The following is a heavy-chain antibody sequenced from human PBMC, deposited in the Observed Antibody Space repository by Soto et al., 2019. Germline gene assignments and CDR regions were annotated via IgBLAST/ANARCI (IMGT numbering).Heavy chain of an antibody. V-gene: IGHV1-69*13. CDR1: GGTFSSYA. J-gene: IGHJ5*02. Sequence: GASVKVSCKASGGTFSSYAISWVRQAPGQGLEWMGGIIPIFGTANYAQKFQGRVTITADESTSTAYMELSSLRSEDTAVYYCARNGQIGIDPWGQGTLVTVSS. CDR2: IIPIFGTA. CDR3: ARNGQIGIDP. D-gene: IGHD1-26*01.